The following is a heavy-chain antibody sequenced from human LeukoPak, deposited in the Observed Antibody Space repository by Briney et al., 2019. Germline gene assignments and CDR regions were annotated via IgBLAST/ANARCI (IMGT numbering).Heavy chain of an antibody. J-gene: IGHJ3*02. CDR1: GGSISSHY. CDR3: ASGQRPGIVGATGAFDI. CDR2: IYYSGST. Sequence: SETLSLTCTVSGGSISSHYWSWIRQPPGKGLEWIGYIYYSGSTNYNPPLKSRVTISVDTSKNQFSLKLSSVTAADTAVYYCASGQRPGIVGATGAFDIWGQGTMVTVSS. V-gene: IGHV4-59*11. D-gene: IGHD1-26*01.